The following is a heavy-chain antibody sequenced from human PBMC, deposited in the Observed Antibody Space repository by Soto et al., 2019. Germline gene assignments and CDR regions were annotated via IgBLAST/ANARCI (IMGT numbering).Heavy chain of an antibody. J-gene: IGHJ5*02. CDR3: ARDIAAAGGWFDP. CDR1: GFTFSSYS. V-gene: IGHV3-21*01. CDR2: ISSSSSYI. D-gene: IGHD6-13*01. Sequence: LILSCAASGFTFSSYSMNWVRQAPGKGLEWVSSISSSSSYIYYADSVKGRFTISRDNAKNSLYLQMNSLRAEDTAVYYCARDIAAAGGWFDPWGQGTLVTVSS.